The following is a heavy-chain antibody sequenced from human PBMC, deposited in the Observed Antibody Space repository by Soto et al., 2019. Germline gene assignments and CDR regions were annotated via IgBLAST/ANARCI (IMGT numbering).Heavy chain of an antibody. CDR2: IYYSGST. Sequence: SETLSLTCTVSVGSISSSSYYWGWIRQPPGKGLEWIGSIYYSGSTYYNPSLKSRVTISVDTSKNQFSLKLSSVTAADTAVYYCARLKGLLLWFGGNDYWGQGTPVTVSS. CDR3: ARLKGLLLWFGGNDY. J-gene: IGHJ4*02. CDR1: VGSISSSSYY. V-gene: IGHV4-39*01. D-gene: IGHD3-10*01.